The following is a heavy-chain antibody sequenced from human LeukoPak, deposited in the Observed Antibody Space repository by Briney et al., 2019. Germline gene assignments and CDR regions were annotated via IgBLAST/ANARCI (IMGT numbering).Heavy chain of an antibody. J-gene: IGHJ4*02. CDR1: GFTFSSYW. V-gene: IGHV3-7*05. CDR3: ARDSSGYDDY. Sequence: GGSLRLSCAASGFTFSSYWVSWVRQAAGKGLEWVANIKQDGSEKYYVDSVKGRFTISRDNAKNSLYLQMNSMRAEDTAVYYCARDSSGYDDYWGQGTLVTVSS. D-gene: IGHD3-22*01. CDR2: IKQDGSEK.